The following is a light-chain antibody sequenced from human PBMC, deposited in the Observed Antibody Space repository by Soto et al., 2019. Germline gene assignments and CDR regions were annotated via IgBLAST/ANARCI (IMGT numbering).Light chain of an antibody. CDR1: SSDVGVYNY. Sequence: QSALTQPRSVSGSPGQSVSISCTGTSSDVGVYNYVSWYQQHPGKAPKVMIYDVSKWPSGVPDRFSGSKSGNTASLTISGLQSEDEADYYCCSYAGRYTYVFGTGTKLTVL. CDR2: DVS. J-gene: IGLJ1*01. V-gene: IGLV2-11*01. CDR3: CSYAGRYTYV.